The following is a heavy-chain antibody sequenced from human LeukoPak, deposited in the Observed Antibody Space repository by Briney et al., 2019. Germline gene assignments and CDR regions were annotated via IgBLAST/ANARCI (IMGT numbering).Heavy chain of an antibody. Sequence: PGGSLRLSCAASGFPFSSAWMSWVRQSPGKGLEWVGRIKSRTDGGTTDHAAPVKGRLTISRDDSENTVYLQMNSLKTEDTAVYYCTTNTAPRMWGQGTLVTVSS. CDR2: IKSRTDGGTT. J-gene: IGHJ4*02. CDR3: TTNTAPRM. CDR1: GFPFSSAW. V-gene: IGHV3-15*01. D-gene: IGHD2-8*01.